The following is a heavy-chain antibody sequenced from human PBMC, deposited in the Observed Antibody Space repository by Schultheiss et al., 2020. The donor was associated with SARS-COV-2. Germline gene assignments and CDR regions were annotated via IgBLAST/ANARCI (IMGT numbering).Heavy chain of an antibody. J-gene: IGHJ4*02. CDR2: ISSSSSYT. D-gene: IGHD1-1*01. V-gene: IGHV3-21*01. CDR3: ARETAPGDY. Sequence: GGSLRLSCAASGFTFSSYAMHWVRQAPGKGLEWVSSISSSSSYTNYADSVKGRFTISRDNAKNSLYLQMSSLRAEDTAVYYCARETAPGDYWGQGTLVTVSS. CDR1: GFTFSSYA.